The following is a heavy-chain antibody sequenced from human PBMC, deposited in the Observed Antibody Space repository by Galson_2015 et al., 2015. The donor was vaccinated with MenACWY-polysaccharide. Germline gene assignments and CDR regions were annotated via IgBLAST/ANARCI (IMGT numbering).Heavy chain of an antibody. Sequence: SLRLSCAASGFTFSSYRTNWVRQAPGKGLEWVSYISSGGTIYYADSVKGRFTISRDNAKNSLYLQMNSLRDDDTAVYYCARVLKGLVGATPDYWGQGTLVTVSS. D-gene: IGHD1-26*01. CDR2: ISSGGTI. CDR3: ARVLKGLVGATPDY. CDR1: GFTFSSYR. V-gene: IGHV3-48*02. J-gene: IGHJ4*02.